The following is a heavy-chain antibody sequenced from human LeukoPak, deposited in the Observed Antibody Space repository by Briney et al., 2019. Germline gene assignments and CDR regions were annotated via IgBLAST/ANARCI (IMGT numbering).Heavy chain of an antibody. CDR3: ARDRRSGPTMHREDAFDI. CDR1: GGTFSSYA. CDR2: IIPILGIA. D-gene: IGHD3-10*01. J-gene: IGHJ3*02. Sequence: SVKVSCKASGGTFSSYAISWVRQAPGQGLEWMGRIIPILGIANYAQKFQGRVTITADKSTSTAYMELSSLRSEDTAVYYCARDRRSGPTMHREDAFDIWGQGTMVTVSS. V-gene: IGHV1-69*04.